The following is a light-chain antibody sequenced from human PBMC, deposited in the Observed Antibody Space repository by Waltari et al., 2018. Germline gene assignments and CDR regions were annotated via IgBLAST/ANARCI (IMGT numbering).Light chain of an antibody. Sequence: DIDMTQSPSSMSASVGDRVTITCRPCQSIINYLNWYQQKPAKAPKLLIYAASSLQSALPSRFSGSGSGTDFTLTISSLQPQDCATYDSQKSYTTPRTFGGGTKVEIK. CDR2: AAS. CDR3: QKSYTTPRT. CDR1: QSIINY. V-gene: IGKV1-39*01. J-gene: IGKJ4*01.